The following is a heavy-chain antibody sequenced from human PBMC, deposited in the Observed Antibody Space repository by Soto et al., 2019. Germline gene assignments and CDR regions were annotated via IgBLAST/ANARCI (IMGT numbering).Heavy chain of an antibody. CDR2: ISWNSGSI. J-gene: IGHJ6*02. Sequence: EVQLVESGGGLVQPGRSLRLSCAASGFTFDDYAMHWVRQAPGKGLDWVSGISWNSGSIGYADSVKGRFTISRDNAKNSLYLQMNSLRAEDTALYYCAKDGYDFWSGYPYYYYYGMDVWGQGTTVTVSS. CDR1: GFTFDDYA. D-gene: IGHD3-3*01. V-gene: IGHV3-9*01. CDR3: AKDGYDFWSGYPYYYYYGMDV.